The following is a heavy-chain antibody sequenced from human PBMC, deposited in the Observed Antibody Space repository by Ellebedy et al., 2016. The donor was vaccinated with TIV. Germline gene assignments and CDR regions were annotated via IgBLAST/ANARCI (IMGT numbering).Heavy chain of an antibody. J-gene: IGHJ6*04. CDR3: ARGPRSSSWSHLDV. V-gene: IGHV4-59*12. D-gene: IGHD6-13*01. Sequence: SETLSLTXAVYGGSFSGYYWSWIRQPPGKGLEWIGYIYYSGSTNYNPSLKSRVTISVDTSKNQFSLKLSSVTAADTAVYYCARGPRSSSWSHLDVWGKGTTVTVSS. CDR2: IYYSGST. CDR1: GGSFSGYY.